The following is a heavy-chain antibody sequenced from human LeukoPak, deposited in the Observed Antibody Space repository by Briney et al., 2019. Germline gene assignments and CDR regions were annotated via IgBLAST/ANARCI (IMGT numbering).Heavy chain of an antibody. CDR3: AKEGAISNFDILVGYTLDD. Sequence: SQTLSLTCAISGDSVSSDNSAWNWIRQSPSRGLEWLGRTYYRSKWYNDYAVSVRSRIIINPDTSKNQFSMHLSSVTPDDTAIYYCAKEGAISNFDILVGYTLDDWGQGTLVIVSS. D-gene: IGHD3-9*01. V-gene: IGHV6-1*01. CDR1: GDSVSSDNSA. CDR2: TYYRSKWYN. J-gene: IGHJ4*02.